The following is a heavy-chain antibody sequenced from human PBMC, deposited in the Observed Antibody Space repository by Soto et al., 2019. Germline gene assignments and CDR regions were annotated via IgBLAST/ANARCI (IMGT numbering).Heavy chain of an antibody. V-gene: IGHV4-61*01. CDR1: GGSIRSSHTSTY. Sequence: SETLSLTCSVSGGSIRSSHTSTYWTWIRQPPGKGLEWIAYIYHNGNTAYNPSLKSRITISVDSSKNQFSLKMNSVTAADTAVYYCARSYGYFDWSPLVYWGQGTLVTVSS. CDR2: IYHNGNT. D-gene: IGHD3-9*01. J-gene: IGHJ4*02. CDR3: ARSYGYFDWSPLVY.